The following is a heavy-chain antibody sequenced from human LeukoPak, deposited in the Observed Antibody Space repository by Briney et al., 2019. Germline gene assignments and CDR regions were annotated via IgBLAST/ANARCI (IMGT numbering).Heavy chain of an antibody. CDR3: ARDLYPGYYYYYMDV. Sequence: RASVKVSCKASGYTFTSYGISWVRQAPGQGLEWMGRINPNSGGTNYAQKFQGGVTMTRDTSISTAYMELSRLRSDNTAVYYCARDLYPGYYYYYMDVWGKGTTVTVSS. D-gene: IGHD3-16*02. CDR1: GYTFTSYG. J-gene: IGHJ6*03. CDR2: INPNSGGT. V-gene: IGHV1-2*06.